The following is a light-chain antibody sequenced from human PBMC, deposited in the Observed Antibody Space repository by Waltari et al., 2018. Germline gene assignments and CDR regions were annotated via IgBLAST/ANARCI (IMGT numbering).Light chain of an antibody. CDR2: GAS. Sequence: DIQMTQSPSSLSASVGDRVTITCQASQDIVNFLNWYQQKPGKAPKLLIYGASNLQTGVPSRFSGSGSGTYFTFTINSLQPEDIATYYCQQYENLPPLTFGGGTKVEIK. CDR3: QQYENLPPLT. J-gene: IGKJ4*01. CDR1: QDIVNF. V-gene: IGKV1-33*01.